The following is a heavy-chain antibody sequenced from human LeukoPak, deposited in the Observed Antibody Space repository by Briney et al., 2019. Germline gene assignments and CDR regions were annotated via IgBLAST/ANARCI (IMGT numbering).Heavy chain of an antibody. V-gene: IGHV4-34*01. J-gene: IGHJ4*02. CDR3: ASTSAMVYFDY. CDR1: GGSFSGYH. Sequence: SETLSLTCAVYGGSFSGYHWSWIRQPPGKGLEWIGEINHRGSTNYNPSLKSRVTISVDTSKNQFSLKLSSVTAADTAVYYCASTSAMVYFDYWGQGILVTASS. CDR2: INHRGST. D-gene: IGHD5-18*01.